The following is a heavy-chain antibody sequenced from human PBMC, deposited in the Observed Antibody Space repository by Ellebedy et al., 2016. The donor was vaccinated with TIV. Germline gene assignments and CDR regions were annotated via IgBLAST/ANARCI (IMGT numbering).Heavy chain of an antibody. CDR3: ARRKGVYYTFDY. Sequence: SETLSLXXAVSGGSISSSNWWSWVRQPPGKGLEWIGEIYHSGSTNYNPSLKSRVTISVDKSKNQFSLKLSSVTAADTAVYYCARRKGVYYTFDYWGQGTLVTVSS. CDR2: IYHSGST. V-gene: IGHV4-4*02. J-gene: IGHJ4*02. D-gene: IGHD5/OR15-5a*01. CDR1: GGSISSSNW.